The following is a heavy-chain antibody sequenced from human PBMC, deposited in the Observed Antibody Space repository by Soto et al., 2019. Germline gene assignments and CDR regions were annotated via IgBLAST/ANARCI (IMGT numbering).Heavy chain of an antibody. CDR1: GYTFNLFG. CDR2: ISTTRGYT. V-gene: IGHV1-18*04. Sequence: QVQLVQSGTEVKKPGASVNVSCKASGYTFNLFGLIWVRQAPRKGLEWLGYISTTRGYTHYPQKFRGRVTLTVDTSTTTAYMELRALTSDDTAIYYCARDKSGVHSPRYFDHSGQGTLVTVSS. CDR3: ARDKSGVHSPRYFDH. D-gene: IGHD3-10*01. J-gene: IGHJ4*02.